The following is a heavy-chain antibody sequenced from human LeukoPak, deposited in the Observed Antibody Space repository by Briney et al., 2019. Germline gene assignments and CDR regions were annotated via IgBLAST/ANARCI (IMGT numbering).Heavy chain of an antibody. D-gene: IGHD3-22*01. J-gene: IGHJ4*02. CDR2: IWNDGSNQ. V-gene: IGHV3-33*01. CDR1: GFTFSTYG. CDR3: TRGGLFTYDSSGYPIDF. Sequence: GGSLRLSCAASGFTFSTYGMHWVRQAPGKGLEWVAIIWNDGSNQYYADSVKGRFTISRDTSKNTLFLQMNSLRAEDTAVYYCTRGGLFTYDSSGYPIDFWGQGTLVTVSS.